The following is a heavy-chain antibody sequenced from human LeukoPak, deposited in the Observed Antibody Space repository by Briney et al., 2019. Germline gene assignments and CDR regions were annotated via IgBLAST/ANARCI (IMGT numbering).Heavy chain of an antibody. Sequence: SETLSLTCTVSGGSINFYYWSWIRQPAGKGLEWIGRNYSTGSTNYSPSLKSRVTMSVDKSKNQFSLNLSSVTAADTAVYYCARGIADPYSFDSWGQGTLVTVSS. CDR1: GGSINFYY. D-gene: IGHD6-13*01. V-gene: IGHV4-4*07. J-gene: IGHJ4*02. CDR3: ARGIADPYSFDS. CDR2: NYSTGST.